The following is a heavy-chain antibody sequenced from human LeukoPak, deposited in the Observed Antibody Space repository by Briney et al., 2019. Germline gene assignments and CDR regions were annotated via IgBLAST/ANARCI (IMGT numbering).Heavy chain of an antibody. D-gene: IGHD3-22*01. Sequence: GGSLRLSCAASGFTFSSYWMNWARQAPGKGLEWVASINHNGNVNYYVDSVKGRFTISRDNAKNSLYLQMNSLRAEDTAVYYCATPLDYFDMSDSHQGGDWGQGTLVTVSS. CDR3: ATPLDYFDMSDSHQGGD. V-gene: IGHV3-7*03. CDR2: INHNGNVN. CDR1: GFTFSSYW. J-gene: IGHJ4*02.